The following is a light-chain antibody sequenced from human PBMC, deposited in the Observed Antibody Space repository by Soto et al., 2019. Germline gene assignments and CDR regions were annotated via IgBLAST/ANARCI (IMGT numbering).Light chain of an antibody. CDR1: QGIGDY. CDR3: QRDYNNIRT. V-gene: IGKV1-17*03. Sequence: DIQMTQSPSAMSASVGDRVTITCRASQGIGDYLAWFQQKPGKAPKVLIYDASRLETGVPSRFSGSGSGTDFTLTISSLQPEDFATYYCQRDYNNIRTFGQGTKVDIK. CDR2: DAS. J-gene: IGKJ1*01.